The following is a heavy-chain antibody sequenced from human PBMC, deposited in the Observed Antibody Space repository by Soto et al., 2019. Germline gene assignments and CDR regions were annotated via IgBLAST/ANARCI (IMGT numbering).Heavy chain of an antibody. Sequence: GVSLRLSFAASRLTFSTYWMHGVCQVTGRGLVWVSRINSDGSSTMYADSVKGRFTISRDNAKNILYLQMNSLRVEDTAVYYCARLVPTAHYYYYYMDVWGKGTTVTVSS. CDR3: ARLVPTAHYYYYYMDV. V-gene: IGHV3-74*03. D-gene: IGHD2-2*01. CDR1: RLTFSTYW. CDR2: INSDGSST. J-gene: IGHJ6*03.